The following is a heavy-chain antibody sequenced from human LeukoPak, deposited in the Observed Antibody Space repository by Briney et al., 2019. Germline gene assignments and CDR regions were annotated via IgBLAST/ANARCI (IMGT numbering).Heavy chain of an antibody. V-gene: IGHV1-2*06. CDR2: INPNSGGT. J-gene: IGHJ4*02. Sequence: GASVKVSCKASGYTFTRYYMHWGRQAPGQELEWMGRINPNSGGTHYAQKCQGRVTMTRDTSLSTAHMELSRLRSDDTAVYYGAKDGDDYGDYVIDYWRQGTLVTVSS. CDR1: GYTFTRYY. CDR3: AKDGDDYGDYVIDY. D-gene: IGHD4-17*01.